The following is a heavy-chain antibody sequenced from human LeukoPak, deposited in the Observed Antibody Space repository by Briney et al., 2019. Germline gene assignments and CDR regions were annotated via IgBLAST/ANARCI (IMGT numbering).Heavy chain of an antibody. Sequence: PGGSLRLSCAASGFTFSSYWMSWVRQAPGKGLEWVANIKQDGSEKYYVDSVKGRFTISRDNAKNSLYLQMNSLRAEDTAVYYCARARNYDFWRGPLGFYYYMDVWGKGTTVTVSS. CDR2: IKQDGSEK. V-gene: IGHV3-7*01. CDR1: GFTFSSYW. J-gene: IGHJ6*03. CDR3: ARARNYDFWRGPLGFYYYMDV. D-gene: IGHD3-3*01.